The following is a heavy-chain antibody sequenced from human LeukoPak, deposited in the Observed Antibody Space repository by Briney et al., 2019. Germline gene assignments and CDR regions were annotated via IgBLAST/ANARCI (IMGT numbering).Heavy chain of an antibody. J-gene: IGHJ4*02. Sequence: ASVKVSCKASGYTFTGYYMHWVRQAPGQGLEWMGWINPNSGGTNYAQKFQGRATMTRDTSISTAYMELSRLRSDDTAVCYCASFLGYSYGWDYWGQGTLVTVSS. D-gene: IGHD5-18*01. V-gene: IGHV1-2*02. CDR2: INPNSGGT. CDR1: GYTFTGYY. CDR3: ASFLGYSYGWDY.